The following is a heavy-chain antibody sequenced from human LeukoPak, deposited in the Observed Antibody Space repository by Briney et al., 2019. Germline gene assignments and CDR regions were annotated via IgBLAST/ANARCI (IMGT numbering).Heavy chain of an antibody. CDR3: ARDWRVTTGAEYFQH. D-gene: IGHD4-17*01. CDR2: ISQSGST. V-gene: IGHV4-4*02. Sequence: SGTLSLTCAVSGGSISSSNWWGWVRQAPGKGLEWIGEISQSGSTNYNPSLKSRVTISVDKSKNQFSLNLNSVTAADTAVYYCARDWRVTTGAEYFQHWGPGTLVIVSS. CDR1: GGSISSSNW. J-gene: IGHJ1*01.